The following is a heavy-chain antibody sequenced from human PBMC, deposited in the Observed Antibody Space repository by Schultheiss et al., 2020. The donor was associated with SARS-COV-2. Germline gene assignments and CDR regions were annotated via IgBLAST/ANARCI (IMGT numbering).Heavy chain of an antibody. V-gene: IGHV3-23*01. Sequence: GESLKISCSSSCFSFIIYAMSWVRQAPGKGLEWVSAISGSGGSTYYADSVKGRFTISRDNSKNTLYLQMNSLRAEDTAVYYCAKDCLRSGGSCYSVDYWGQGTLVTVSS. J-gene: IGHJ4*02. CDR2: ISGSGGST. CDR3: AKDCLRSGGSCYSVDY. CDR1: CFSFIIYA. D-gene: IGHD2-15*01.